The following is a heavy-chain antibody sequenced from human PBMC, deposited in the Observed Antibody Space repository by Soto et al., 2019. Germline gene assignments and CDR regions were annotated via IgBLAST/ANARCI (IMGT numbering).Heavy chain of an antibody. CDR3: AKDIVPSIAAAGSTFAP. CDR1: GFTFDDYV. Sequence: EVQLVESGGGLVQPGRSLRLSCAASGFTFDDYVMHWVRQAPGKGLEWVSGISWNRGSIGYADSVKGRFTISRDNAKNSLYLQMNSLRAEDTALYYCAKDIVPSIAAAGSTFAPWGQGTLVTVSS. CDR2: ISWNRGSI. J-gene: IGHJ5*02. D-gene: IGHD6-13*01. V-gene: IGHV3-9*01.